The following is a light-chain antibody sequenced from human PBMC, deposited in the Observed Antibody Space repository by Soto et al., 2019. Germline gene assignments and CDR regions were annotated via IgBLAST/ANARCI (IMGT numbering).Light chain of an antibody. CDR1: QSVPSSC. CDR2: DAS. J-gene: IGKJ4*01. CDR3: HQYGASPLT. Sequence: EIVLTQSPGTLSLSPGERATLSCRASQSVPSSCLAWYQQKPGQAPRLLIYDASIRSTRTPDRFSGSESGTDFTLTISRLEPEDFAVYYCHQYGASPLTFGGGTKVGIK. V-gene: IGKV3-20*01.